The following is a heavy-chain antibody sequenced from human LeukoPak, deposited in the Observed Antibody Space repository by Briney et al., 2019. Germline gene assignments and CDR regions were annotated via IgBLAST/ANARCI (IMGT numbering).Heavy chain of an antibody. CDR2: ISHTGST. CDR1: GGSISSSNYY. V-gene: IGHV4-39*07. CDR3: AREGGYYYGSGSYYKDY. J-gene: IGHJ4*02. Sequence: SETLSLTCTVSGGSISSSNYYWGWIRQSPGMGLDWIGSISHTGSTYHNPSLKSRVTISVDTSKNQFSLKLSSVTAADTAVYYCAREGGYYYGSGSYYKDYWGQGTLVTVSS. D-gene: IGHD3-10*01.